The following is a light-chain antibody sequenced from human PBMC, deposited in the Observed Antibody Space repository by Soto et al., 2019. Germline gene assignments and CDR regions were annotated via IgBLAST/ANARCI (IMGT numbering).Light chain of an antibody. Sequence: DIQMTQSPSSLSASVGDRVTITCRASQDISVYLAWYQQKPGKVPKLLIYSASTLQSGVPSRFSGSGSGTDFTLTISSLQPEDVATYSCQKFNTAPLTFGQGTRLEIK. CDR2: SAS. CDR3: QKFNTAPLT. J-gene: IGKJ5*01. V-gene: IGKV1-27*01. CDR1: QDISVY.